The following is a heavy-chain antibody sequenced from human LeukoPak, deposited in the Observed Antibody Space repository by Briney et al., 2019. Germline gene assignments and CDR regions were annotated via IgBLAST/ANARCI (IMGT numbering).Heavy chain of an antibody. D-gene: IGHD2-8*01. CDR2: IKQDGSER. V-gene: IGHV3-7*01. CDR1: GFTFSNYW. CDR3: ASSSNGYLDY. J-gene: IGHJ4*02. Sequence: PGGSLRLSCAASGFTFSNYWMTWVRQAPGKGLEWVANIKQDGSERYYVDSVKGRFTISRDNAKNSLFLQMNSLRDDDTAVYYCASSSNGYLDYWGQGTLVTVSS.